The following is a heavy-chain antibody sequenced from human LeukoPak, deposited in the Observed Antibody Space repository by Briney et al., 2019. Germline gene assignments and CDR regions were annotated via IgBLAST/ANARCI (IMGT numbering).Heavy chain of an antibody. CDR3: ARGYYDILTGLMDV. D-gene: IGHD3-9*01. J-gene: IGHJ6*02. CDR1: GFTFSSYW. V-gene: IGHV3-74*01. CDR2: INSDGSST. Sequence: GGSLRLSCAASGFTFSSYWMHWVRQAPGKGLVWVSRINSDGSSTSYADSVKGRFTISRDNAKNTLYLQMNSLRAEDTAVYYCARGYYDILTGLMDVWGQGTTVTVSS.